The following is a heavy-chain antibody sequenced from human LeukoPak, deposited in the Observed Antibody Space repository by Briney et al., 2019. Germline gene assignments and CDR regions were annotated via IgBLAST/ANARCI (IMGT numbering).Heavy chain of an antibody. CDR3: ARGRTYYDFWSGYYPEDY. J-gene: IGHJ4*02. D-gene: IGHD3-3*01. CDR2: IYYSGST. V-gene: IGHV4-59*01. Sequence: SETLSLTCTVSGGSISSYYWSWIRQPPGKGLEWIGYIYYSGSTNYNPSLKSRVTISVDTSKNQFSLKLSSVTAADTAVYYCARGRTYYDFWSGYYPEDYWGQGTLVTVSS. CDR1: GGSISSYY.